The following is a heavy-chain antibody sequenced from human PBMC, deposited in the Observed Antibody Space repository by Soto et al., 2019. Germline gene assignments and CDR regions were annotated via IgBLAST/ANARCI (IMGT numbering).Heavy chain of an antibody. Sequence: ASVKVSCKASGGTFSSYAISWVRQAPGQGLEWMGGIIPIFGTANYAQKFQGRVTITADESTSTAYMELSSLRSEDTAVYYCARDLRQLALYYYYGMDVWGQGTTVTVS. D-gene: IGHD6-6*01. J-gene: IGHJ6*02. CDR3: ARDLRQLALYYYYGMDV. CDR2: IIPIFGTA. V-gene: IGHV1-69*13. CDR1: GGTFSSYA.